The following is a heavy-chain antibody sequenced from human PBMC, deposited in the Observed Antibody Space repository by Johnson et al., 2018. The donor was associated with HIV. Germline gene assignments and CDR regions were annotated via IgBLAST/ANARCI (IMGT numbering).Heavy chain of an antibody. CDR1: GFTFDDYG. CDR3: ASMVTTGGDAFDI. Sequence: VQLVESVGGVVRPGGSLRLSCAASGFTFDDYGMTWVRQAPGKGLEWVSGINWTGGSTNYADSVTGRFTISRDNAKNSLYLQMNSLRAEDTAVYYCASMVTTGGDAFDIWGQGTMVTVSS. J-gene: IGHJ3*02. D-gene: IGHD2-21*02. V-gene: IGHV3-20*04. CDR2: INWTGGST.